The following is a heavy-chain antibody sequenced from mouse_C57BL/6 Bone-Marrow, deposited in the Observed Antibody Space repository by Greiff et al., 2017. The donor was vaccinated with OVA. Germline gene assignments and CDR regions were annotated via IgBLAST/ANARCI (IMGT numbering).Heavy chain of an antibody. J-gene: IGHJ4*01. V-gene: IGHV5-9-1*02. CDR1: GFTFSSYA. CDR3: TRDIFYYAMDY. CDR2: ISSGGDYI. Sequence: EVMLVASGEGLVKPGGSLKLSCAASGFTFSSYAMSWVRQTPEKRLEWVAYISSGGDYIYYADTVKGRFTISRDNARNTLYLQMSSLKSKDTAMYYCTRDIFYYAMDYWGQGTSVTVSS.